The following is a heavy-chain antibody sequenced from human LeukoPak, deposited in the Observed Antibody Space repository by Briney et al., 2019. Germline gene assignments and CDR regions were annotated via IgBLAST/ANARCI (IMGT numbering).Heavy chain of an antibody. J-gene: IGHJ5*02. CDR1: GGSISSYY. V-gene: IGHV4-59*01. CDR3: ARDGGSTTPWDWFDP. CDR2: IYYSGST. D-gene: IGHD2-15*01. Sequence: SETLSLTCTVSGGSISSYYWSWIRQPPGKGLEWIGYIYYSGSTNYNPSLKSRVTISVDTSKNQFSLKLSSVTAADTAVYYCARDGGSTTPWDWFDPWGQGTLVTVSS.